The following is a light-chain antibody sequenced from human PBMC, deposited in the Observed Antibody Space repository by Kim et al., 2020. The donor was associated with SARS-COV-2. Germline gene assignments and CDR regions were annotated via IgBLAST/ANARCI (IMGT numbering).Light chain of an antibody. CDR1: QGISNY. J-gene: IGKJ1*01. CDR3: QKYNSAPRT. Sequence: ASGGDRVTITCRASQGISNYLAWYQQKPGKVPKLLIYAASALQSGVPSRFSGSGSGTDFSLTISSLQPEDVATYYCQKYNSAPRTFGQGTKVDIK. CDR2: AAS. V-gene: IGKV1-27*01.